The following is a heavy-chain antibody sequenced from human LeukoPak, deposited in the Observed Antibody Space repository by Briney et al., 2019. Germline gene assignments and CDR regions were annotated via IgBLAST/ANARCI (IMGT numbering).Heavy chain of an antibody. CDR1: GGTFSSYA. CDR3: ARDSGGVLESRSTVTFHYPPYDY. CDR2: IIPILGIA. J-gene: IGHJ4*02. D-gene: IGHD4-17*01. V-gene: IGHV1-69*04. Sequence: ASVKVSCKASGGTFSSYAISWVRQAPGQGLEWMGRIIPILGIANYAQKFQGRVTITADKSTSTAYMELSSLRSEDTAVYYCARDSGGVLESRSTVTFHYPPYDYWGQGTLVTVSS.